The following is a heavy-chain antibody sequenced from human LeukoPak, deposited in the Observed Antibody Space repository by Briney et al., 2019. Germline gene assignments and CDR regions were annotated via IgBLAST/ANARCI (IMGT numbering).Heavy chain of an antibody. CDR2: IRYDGSNK. J-gene: IGHJ3*02. V-gene: IGHV3-30*02. D-gene: IGHD3-10*01. CDR3: AKTYYYGSGSHHDAFDI. CDR1: GFTFSSYG. Sequence: PGGSLRLSCAASGFTFSSYGMHWVRQAPGKGLKWVAFIRYDGSNKYYADSVKGRFTISRDNSKNTLYLQMNSLRAEDTAAYYCAKTYYYGSGSHHDAFDIWGQGTMVTVSS.